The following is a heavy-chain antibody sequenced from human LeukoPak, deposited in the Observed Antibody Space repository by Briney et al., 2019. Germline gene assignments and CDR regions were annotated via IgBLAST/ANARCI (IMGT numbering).Heavy chain of an antibody. J-gene: IGHJ6*03. CDR1: GGSISSYY. CDR3: ARHGPTYYYGSGSYDYYYYYMDV. D-gene: IGHD3-10*01. CDR2: IYYSGST. V-gene: IGHV4-59*08. Sequence: SETLSLTCTVSGGSISSYYWSWIRQPPGKGLEWIGYIYYSGSTNYNSSLKSRVTISVDTSKNQFSLKLSSVTAADTAVYYCARHGPTYYYGSGSYDYYYYYMDVWGKGTTVTVSS.